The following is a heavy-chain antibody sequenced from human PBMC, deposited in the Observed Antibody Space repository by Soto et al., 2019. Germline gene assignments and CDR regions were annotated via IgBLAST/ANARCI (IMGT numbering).Heavy chain of an antibody. CDR1: GGSISSGDYY. CDR3: ARIMITFGGVIGLDYYGMDV. J-gene: IGHJ6*02. D-gene: IGHD3-16*02. V-gene: IGHV4-30-4*01. CDR2: IYYSGST. Sequence: QVQLQESGPGLVKPSQTLSLTCTVSGGSISSGDYYWSWIRQPPGKGLEWIGYIYYSGSTYYNPSLKSRVTISVDPSKNQFSLKLSSVTAADTAVYYCARIMITFGGVIGLDYYGMDVWGQGTTVTVSS.